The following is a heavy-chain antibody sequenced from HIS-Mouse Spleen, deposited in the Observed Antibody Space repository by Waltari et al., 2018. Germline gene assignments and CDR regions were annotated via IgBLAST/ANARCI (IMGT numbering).Heavy chain of an antibody. D-gene: IGHD6-6*01. CDR2: IWYDGSNK. CDR3: ARYSSSSGVDY. CDR1: GFAFRIYG. V-gene: IGHV3-33*01. J-gene: IGHJ4*02. Sequence: QAQLVESGGGLVQPGRCLGLTCAVYGFAFRIYGIHWVRQAPGKGLEWVAVIWYDGSNKYYADSVKGRFTISRDNSKNTLYLQMNSLRAEDTAVYYCARYSSSSGVDYWGQGTLVTVSS.